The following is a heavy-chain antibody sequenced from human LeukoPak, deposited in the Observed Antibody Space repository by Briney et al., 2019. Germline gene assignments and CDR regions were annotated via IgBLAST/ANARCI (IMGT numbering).Heavy chain of an antibody. CDR2: IYYSGST. CDR3: ARRRSGYNDYYYMDV. Sequence: SETLSLTCTVSGGSISSYYWSWIRQPPGKGLEWIGYIYYSGSTNYNPSLKSRVTISVDTSKNQFSLKLSSVTAADTAVYYCARRRSGYNDYYYMDVWGKGTTVTISS. V-gene: IGHV4-59*12. J-gene: IGHJ6*03. D-gene: IGHD5-12*01. CDR1: GGSISSYY.